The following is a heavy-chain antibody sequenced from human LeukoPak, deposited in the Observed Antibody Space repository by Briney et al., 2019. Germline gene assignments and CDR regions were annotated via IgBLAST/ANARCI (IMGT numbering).Heavy chain of an antibody. Sequence: GGSLRLSCAASGFTFSSYGMHWVRQAPGKGLEWVAVISYDGSNKYYADSVKGRFTISRDNSKNTLYLQMNSLRAEDTAVYYCAKDNYYGSGTITYFDCWGQGTLVTVSS. CDR2: ISYDGSNK. CDR3: AKDNYYGSGTITYFDC. D-gene: IGHD3-10*01. CDR1: GFTFSSYG. J-gene: IGHJ4*02. V-gene: IGHV3-30*18.